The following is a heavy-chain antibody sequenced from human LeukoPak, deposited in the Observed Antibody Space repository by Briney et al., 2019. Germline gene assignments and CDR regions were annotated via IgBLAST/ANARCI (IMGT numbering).Heavy chain of an antibody. J-gene: IGHJ6*02. D-gene: IGHD3-10*01. CDR2: ISAYNGNT. CDR1: GYTFTGYY. CDR3: ARDGSGSYSIYYYYYYGMDV. V-gene: IGHV1-18*04. Sequence: ASVKVSCKASGYTFTGYYMHWVRQAPGQGLEWMGWISAYNGNTNYAQKLQGRVTMTTDTSTSTAYMELRSLRSDDTAVYYCARDGSGSYSIYYYYYYGMDVWGQGTTVTVSS.